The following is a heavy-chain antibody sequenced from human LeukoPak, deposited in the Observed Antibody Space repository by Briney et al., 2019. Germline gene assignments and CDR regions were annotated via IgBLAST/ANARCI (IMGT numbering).Heavy chain of an antibody. CDR1: GFTFSSYS. CDR2: ISSSGSKK. J-gene: IGHJ6*03. D-gene: IGHD3/OR15-3a*01. Sequence: PGGSLRLSCAASGFTFSSYSMNWVRQAPGKGLEWVSHISSSGSKKHYADSVKGRFTISRDDAKNSLFLQMQSLRDEDTAVYYCARGPDYWNEHSAMDVWGKGTTVAVSS. V-gene: IGHV3-48*02. CDR3: ARGPDYWNEHSAMDV.